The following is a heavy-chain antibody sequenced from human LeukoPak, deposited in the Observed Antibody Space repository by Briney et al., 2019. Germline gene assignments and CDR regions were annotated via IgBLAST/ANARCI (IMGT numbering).Heavy chain of an antibody. V-gene: IGHV3-21*01. J-gene: IGHJ4*02. D-gene: IGHD2-15*01. Sequence: AGGSLRLSCAASGFTFSSYSMNWVRQAPGKGLEWVSSISSSSSYIYYADLVKGRFTISRDNAKNSLYLQMNSLRAEDTAVYYCARGRGMAFLADYWGQGTLVTVSS. CDR3: ARGRGMAFLADY. CDR1: GFTFSSYS. CDR2: ISSSSSYI.